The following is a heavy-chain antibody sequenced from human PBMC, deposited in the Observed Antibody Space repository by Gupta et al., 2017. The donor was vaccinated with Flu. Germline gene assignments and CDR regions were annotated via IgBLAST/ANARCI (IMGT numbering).Heavy chain of an antibody. D-gene: IGHD3-3*01. CDR3: TRALRFLEWLVDY. J-gene: IGHJ4*02. CDR2: IRRKAYGGTT. V-gene: IGHV3-49*03. CDR1: GFTFGDYA. Sequence: EVQLVESGGGLVQPGRSLRLPFTASGFTFGDYAIGWSRQAQGKGLEWVGCIRRKAYGGTTEYAAPVKGRFTISRDDSKSIAYLQMNSLKTEDTAVYYCTRALRFLEWLVDYWGQGTLVTVSS.